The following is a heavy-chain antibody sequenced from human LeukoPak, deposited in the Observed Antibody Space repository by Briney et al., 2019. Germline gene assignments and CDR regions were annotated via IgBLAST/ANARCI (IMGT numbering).Heavy chain of an antibody. D-gene: IGHD3-16*01. CDR3: VSFEVMTGFDY. J-gene: IGHJ4*02. Sequence: ASVKVSCKVSGYTLTELPMHRVRQAPGKGLEWMGGFDPEDGETIYAQKFQGGVTMTEDTSTDTAYMELSSLRSEDTAVYYCVSFEVMTGFDYWGQGTLVTVSS. CDR2: FDPEDGET. CDR1: GYTLTELP. V-gene: IGHV1-24*01.